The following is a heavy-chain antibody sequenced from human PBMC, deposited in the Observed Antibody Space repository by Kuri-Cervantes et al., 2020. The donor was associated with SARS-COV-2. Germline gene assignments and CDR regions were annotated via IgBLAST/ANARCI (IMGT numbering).Heavy chain of an antibody. Sequence: GGSLRLSCAASGFNFSGTDMHWVRQSPGKGLEWVAVISNDGKNKKSIASGKGRFTISRDNSQNILYLQMKSLTSEDTAIYFCAKGLTPTPPTRYYDSWGPGTLVTVSS. V-gene: IGHV3-30*18. D-gene: IGHD2-15*01. J-gene: IGHJ5*01. CDR2: ISNDGKNK. CDR3: AKGLTPTPPTRYYDS. CDR1: GFNFSGTD.